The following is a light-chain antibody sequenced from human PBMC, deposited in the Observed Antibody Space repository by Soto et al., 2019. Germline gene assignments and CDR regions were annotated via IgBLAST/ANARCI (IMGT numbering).Light chain of an antibody. CDR2: EAS. CDR3: QQSYSPSRT. J-gene: IGKJ1*01. CDR1: QTIDYY. Sequence: DIQMTQSPSSLSASVGDRVTVTCRASQTIDYYLNWYQQKPGKAPDLLIYEASNLQSGVPSRFSGSGSGTDFTLIISSLQPEDFATYYCQQSYSPSRTFGQGTKADIK. V-gene: IGKV1-39*01.